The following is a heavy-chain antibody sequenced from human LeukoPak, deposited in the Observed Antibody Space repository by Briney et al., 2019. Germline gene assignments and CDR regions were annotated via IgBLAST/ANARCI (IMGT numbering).Heavy chain of an antibody. CDR3: ARDMTGPNYGNFDH. CDR2: IRYDGSNK. J-gene: IGHJ4*02. CDR1: GFTFSSYG. D-gene: IGHD3-10*01. V-gene: IGHV3-30*02. Sequence: PGGSLRLSCAASGFTFSSYGMHWVRQAPGKGLEWVAFIRYDGSNKYYADSVKGRFTISRDNSKNTVSLHMTSLRGEDTAIYYCARDMTGPNYGNFDHWGQGTLVTVSS.